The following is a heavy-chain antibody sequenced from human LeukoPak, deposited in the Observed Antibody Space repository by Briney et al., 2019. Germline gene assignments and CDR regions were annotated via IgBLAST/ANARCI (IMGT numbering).Heavy chain of an antibody. CDR2: IHNSAISRAKI. D-gene: IGHD6-6*01. CDR3: ARLSSCHYYSMDV. V-gene: IGHV4-4*08. J-gene: IGHJ6*02. CDR1: GGSIDSYY. Sequence: PSETLSLTCAVSGGSIDSYYWTWIRQPPGKGLEWVGYIHNSAISRAKINSSPSLQSRVSLSIDSSKKEVSLTVSSVTAADTVVYYCARLSSCHYYSMDVWGPGTAVTVSS.